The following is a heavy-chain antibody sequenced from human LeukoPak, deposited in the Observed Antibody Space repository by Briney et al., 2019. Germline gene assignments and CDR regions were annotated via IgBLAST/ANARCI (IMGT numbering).Heavy chain of an antibody. CDR3: ARDLPFED. J-gene: IGHJ4*02. Sequence: GASVKVSCKASGYTFIAYHMHWVRQAPGQGLEWMGRIHPSSGATNYAQRFQGRVTLTRDTSVNTAYMELSRLTSDDTAVYYCARDLPFEDWGQGTLVPVSS. D-gene: IGHD2/OR15-2a*01. CDR1: GYTFIAYH. V-gene: IGHV1-2*06. CDR2: IHPSSGAT.